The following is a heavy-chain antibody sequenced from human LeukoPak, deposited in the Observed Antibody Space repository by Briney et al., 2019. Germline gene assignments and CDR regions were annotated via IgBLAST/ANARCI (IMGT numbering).Heavy chain of an antibody. Sequence: SETLSLTCTVSGGSISSYYWSWIRQPPGKGLEWIGYIYYSGSTNYNPSLKSRVTISVDTSKNQFSLKLSSVSAADTAVYYCARVRSAAGIDYWGQGTLVTVSS. CDR1: GGSISSYY. V-gene: IGHV4-59*01. CDR3: ARVRSAAGIDY. CDR2: IYYSGST. D-gene: IGHD6-13*01. J-gene: IGHJ4*02.